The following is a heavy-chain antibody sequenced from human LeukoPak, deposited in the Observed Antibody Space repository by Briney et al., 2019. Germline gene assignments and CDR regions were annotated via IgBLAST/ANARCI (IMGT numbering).Heavy chain of an antibody. J-gene: IGHJ4*02. CDR2: IKQDGSEK. V-gene: IGHV3-7*01. Sequence: GGSLRLSCAASGFTFSSYWRHWVRQAPGKGLEWVANIKQDGSEKYYVDSVKGRFTISRDNAKNSLYPQMNGLRAEDTAVYSCVRDGDTSGYTNWGQGTLITVSS. CDR3: VRDGDTSGYTN. D-gene: IGHD3-22*01. CDR1: GFTFSSYW.